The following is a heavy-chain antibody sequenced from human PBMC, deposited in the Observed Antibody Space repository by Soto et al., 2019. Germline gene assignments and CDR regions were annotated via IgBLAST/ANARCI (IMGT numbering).Heavy chain of an antibody. CDR3: ASLYSSSWYHGY. V-gene: IGHV3-74*01. Sequence: GGSLRLSCAASGFTFSSYWMHWVRQAPGKGLVWVSRINSDGSSTSYADSVKGRFTISRDNAKNTLYLRMNSLRAEDTAVYYCASLYSSSWYHGYWGQGTLVTVSS. D-gene: IGHD6-13*01. CDR2: INSDGSST. CDR1: GFTFSSYW. J-gene: IGHJ4*02.